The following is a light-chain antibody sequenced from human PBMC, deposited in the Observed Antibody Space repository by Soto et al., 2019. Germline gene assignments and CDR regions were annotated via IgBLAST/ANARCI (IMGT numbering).Light chain of an antibody. V-gene: IGKV3-20*01. CDR2: GAS. CDR3: QHYGGSPRYT. Sequence: EIVLTQSPGTLSLSPGERATLSCRASQSVSSNYLAWYQQKPGQAPRLLIYGASSRATGIPDRFSGSGSGTDFTLTISRLETEDFAVYYCQHYGGSPRYTFGQGTKLEIK. CDR1: QSVSSNY. J-gene: IGKJ2*01.